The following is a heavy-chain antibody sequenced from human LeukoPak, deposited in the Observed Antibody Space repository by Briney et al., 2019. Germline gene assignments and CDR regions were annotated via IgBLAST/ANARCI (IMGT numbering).Heavy chain of an antibody. D-gene: IGHD5-12*01. CDR3: ARAVSGYDFFDY. V-gene: IGHV1-2*06. CDR1: GYTFTGYY. CDR2: INPNSGGT. Sequence: ASVKVSCKASGYTFTGYYMHWARQAPAQGLGWMGRINPNSGGTNYAQKFQGRVTMTRDTSISTAYMELSRLRSDDTAVYYCARAVSGYDFFDYWGQGTLVTVSS. J-gene: IGHJ4*02.